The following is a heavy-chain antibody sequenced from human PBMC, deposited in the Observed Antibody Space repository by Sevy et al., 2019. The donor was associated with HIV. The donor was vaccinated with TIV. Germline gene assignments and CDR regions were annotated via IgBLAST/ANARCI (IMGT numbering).Heavy chain of an antibody. V-gene: IGHV1-69*06. J-gene: IGHJ6*03. CDR2: IIPIFGTA. D-gene: IGHD3-10*01. Sequence: ASVKVSCKASGGTFSSYAISWVRQAPGQGLEWMGGIIPIFGTANYAQKFQGRVTITADKSTSTAYMELGSLRSEDTAVYYCARCYGSGSLCYYMDVWGKGTTVTVSS. CDR3: ARCYGSGSLCYYMDV. CDR1: GGTFSSYA.